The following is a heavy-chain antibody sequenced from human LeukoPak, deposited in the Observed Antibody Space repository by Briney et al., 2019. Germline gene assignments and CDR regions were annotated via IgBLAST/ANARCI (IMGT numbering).Heavy chain of an antibody. V-gene: IGHV4-59*01. CDR3: GRDLSAGVDAFDI. CDR2: IYYSGST. CDR1: GGSISSYY. D-gene: IGHD3-3*01. Sequence: SETLSLTCTVSGGSISSYYWSWIRQPPGKGLEWIGYIYYSGSTNYNPSLKSRVTISVDTSKNQFCLKLSSVTAADTAVYYCGRDLSAGVDAFDIWGQGTMVTVSS. J-gene: IGHJ3*02.